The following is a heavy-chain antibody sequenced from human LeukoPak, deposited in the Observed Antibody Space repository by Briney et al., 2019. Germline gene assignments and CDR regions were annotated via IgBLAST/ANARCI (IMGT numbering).Heavy chain of an antibody. J-gene: IGHJ5*02. CDR1: GGSISSYY. V-gene: IGHV4-59*01. CDR3: ARRGDYGGWFDP. CDR2: IYYSGST. Sequence: PSETLSLTCTVSGGSISSYYWSWIRQPPGKGLEWIGYIYYSGSTNYNPSLKSRVTISVDTSKNQFSLKLSSVTAADTAVYYCARRGDYGGWFDPWGQGTLVTVSS. D-gene: IGHD4-17*01.